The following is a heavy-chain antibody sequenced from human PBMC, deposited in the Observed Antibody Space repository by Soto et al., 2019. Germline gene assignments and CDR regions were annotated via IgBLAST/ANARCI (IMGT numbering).Heavy chain of an antibody. CDR3: AKSSQRYSGYDYMEDY. CDR1: GFTFSSYA. Sequence: GGSLRLSCAASGFTFSSYAMSWVRQAPGKGLEWVSAISGSGGSTYYADSVKGRFTISRDNSKNTLYLQMNSLRAEDTAVYYCAKSSQRYSGYDYMEDYWGQGTLVTVSS. J-gene: IGHJ4*02. V-gene: IGHV3-23*01. D-gene: IGHD5-12*01. CDR2: ISGSGGST.